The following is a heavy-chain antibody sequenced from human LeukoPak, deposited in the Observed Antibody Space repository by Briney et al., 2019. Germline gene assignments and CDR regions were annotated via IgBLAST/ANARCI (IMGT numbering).Heavy chain of an antibody. CDR3: AIGEGGAADY. V-gene: IGHV4-59*01. CDR1: GGPISSYY. J-gene: IGHJ4*02. Sequence: SETLSLTCTVSGGPISSYYWSWIRRPPGKGLEWIGYIYYSGSTNYNPSLKSRVTISVDTSKNQFSLKLSSVTAADTAVYYCAIGEGGAADYWGQGTLVTVSS. D-gene: IGHD3-16*01. CDR2: IYYSGST.